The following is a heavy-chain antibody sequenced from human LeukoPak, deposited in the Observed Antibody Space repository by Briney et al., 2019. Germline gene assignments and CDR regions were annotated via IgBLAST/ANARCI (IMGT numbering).Heavy chain of an antibody. CDR1: GFSFSRYW. Sequence: GGSLRLSCAASGFSFSRYWMSWVRQAAGKGLEWVANIKQDGSEIDYVDSVKGRFTISRDNAKNSLYLQMNSLRAEDTAVYYCARQNWEEMATITDYWGQGTLVTVSS. CDR2: IKQDGSEI. CDR3: ARQNWEEMATITDY. V-gene: IGHV3-7*01. J-gene: IGHJ4*02. D-gene: IGHD5-24*01.